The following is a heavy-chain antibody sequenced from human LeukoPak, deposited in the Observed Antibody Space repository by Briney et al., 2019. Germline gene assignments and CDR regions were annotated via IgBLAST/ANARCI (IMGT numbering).Heavy chain of an antibody. Sequence: GGSLRLSCAASGFTFSSYAMHWVRQAPGKGLEWVAVISYDGSNKYYADSAKGRFTISRDNSKNTLYLQMNSLRAEDTAVYYCARDDYGDYKAFDIWGQGTMVTVSS. CDR1: GFTFSSYA. CDR3: ARDDYGDYKAFDI. D-gene: IGHD4-17*01. J-gene: IGHJ3*02. CDR2: ISYDGSNK. V-gene: IGHV3-30-3*01.